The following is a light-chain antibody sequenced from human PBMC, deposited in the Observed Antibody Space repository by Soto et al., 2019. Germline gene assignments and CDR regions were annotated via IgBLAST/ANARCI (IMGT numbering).Light chain of an antibody. Sequence: QSALSQPPSASGTPGQRVTFSCAGSSSNIGSNLVYWYQQVPGTAPKLLIYSNNQRPSAVPDRFSGSKSGTSASLAISGLRSEDEADYYCAAWDDSLSAWVFGGGTKLTVL. CDR1: SSNIGSNL. V-gene: IGLV1-47*02. J-gene: IGLJ3*02. CDR3: AAWDDSLSAWV. CDR2: SNN.